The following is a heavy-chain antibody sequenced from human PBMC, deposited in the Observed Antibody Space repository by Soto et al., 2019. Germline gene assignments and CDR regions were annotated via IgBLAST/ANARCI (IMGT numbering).Heavy chain of an antibody. Sequence: ESGGGVVQPGRSLRLSCAASGFTFSSYAMHWVRQAPGKGLEWVAVISYDGSNKYYADSVKGRFTISRDNSKNTLYLQMNSLRAEDTAVYYCARDLDYYGSGSYYNVGYYFDYWGQGTLVTVSS. J-gene: IGHJ4*02. CDR1: GFTFSSYA. CDR3: ARDLDYYGSGSYYNVGYYFDY. D-gene: IGHD3-10*01. CDR2: ISYDGSNK. V-gene: IGHV3-30-3*01.